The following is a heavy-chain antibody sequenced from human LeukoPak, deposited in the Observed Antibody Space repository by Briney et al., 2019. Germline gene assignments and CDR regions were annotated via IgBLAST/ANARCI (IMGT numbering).Heavy chain of an antibody. V-gene: IGHV4-59*01. D-gene: IGHD2-2*02. CDR1: GGSISSYY. CDR2: IYYSGST. CDR3: ARIGGIPLGSFDI. J-gene: IGHJ3*02. Sequence: TSETLSLTCTVSGGSISSYYWSWLRQPPGRGREWFGYIYYSGSTNYNPSLKSRVHISVDTSKNQFSLKLSSVTAADTAVYYCARIGGIPLGSFDIWGQGTVVTVSS.